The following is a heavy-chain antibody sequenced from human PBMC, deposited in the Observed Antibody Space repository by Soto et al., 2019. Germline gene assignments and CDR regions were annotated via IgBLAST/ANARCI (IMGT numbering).Heavy chain of an antibody. CDR1: GYTFTGYY. CDR3: ARARITMVRGVISTFNWFDP. Sequence: ASVKVSCKASGYTFTGYYMHWVRQAPGQGLEWMGWINPNSGGTNYARKFQGRVTMTRDTSISTAYMELSRLRSDDTAVYYCARARITMVRGVISTFNWFDPWGQGTLVTVSS. CDR2: INPNSGGT. D-gene: IGHD3-10*01. J-gene: IGHJ5*02. V-gene: IGHV1-2*02.